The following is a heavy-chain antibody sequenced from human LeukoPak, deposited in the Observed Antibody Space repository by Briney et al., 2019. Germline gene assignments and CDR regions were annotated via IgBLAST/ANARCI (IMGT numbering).Heavy chain of an antibody. CDR3: ARDRRETGYYGMDV. CDR2: ISTRGST. Sequence: SETLSLTCTVSGGSISTYYWSWIRQPAGKGLEWIGHISTRGSTNYNPSLKSRVTISVDTSKNQFSLKLSSVTAADTAVYYCARDRRETGYYGMDVWGQGTTVTVFS. J-gene: IGHJ6*02. V-gene: IGHV4-4*07. D-gene: IGHD1-1*01. CDR1: GGSISTYY.